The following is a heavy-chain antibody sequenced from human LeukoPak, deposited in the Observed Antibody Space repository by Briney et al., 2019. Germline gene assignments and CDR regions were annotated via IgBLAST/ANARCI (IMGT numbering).Heavy chain of an antibody. CDR2: IFHTGIT. Sequence: SETLSLTCTVSGGSLINYYWSWIRQPPGKGLEWIGYIFHTGITNYNPSLKSRVTISVDTSKNQFSLKLTSLTTADTAVYYCARGGTRRNYYGSGSYYNPTYNWFDPWGQGTLVTVSS. J-gene: IGHJ5*02. V-gene: IGHV4-59*13. CDR3: ARGGTRRNYYGSGSYYNPTYNWFDP. D-gene: IGHD3-10*01. CDR1: GGSLINYY.